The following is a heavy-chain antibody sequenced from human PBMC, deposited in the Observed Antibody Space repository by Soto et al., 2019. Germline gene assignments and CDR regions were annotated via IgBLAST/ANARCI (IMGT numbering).Heavy chain of an antibody. J-gene: IGHJ5*02. CDR2: ISSSSSYI. CDR1: GFTFSSYS. CDR3: ARYEDDGSGSLPFDP. D-gene: IGHD3-22*01. Sequence: GGSLRLSCAASGFTFSSYSMNWVRQAPGKGLEWVSSISSSSSYIYYADSVKGRFTISRDNAKNSLYLQMNSLRAEDTAVYYCARYEDDGSGSLPFDPWGQGTLVTVSS. V-gene: IGHV3-21*01.